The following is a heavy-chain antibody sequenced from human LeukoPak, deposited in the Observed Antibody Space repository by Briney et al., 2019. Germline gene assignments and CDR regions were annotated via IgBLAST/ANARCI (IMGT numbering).Heavy chain of an antibody. J-gene: IGHJ4*02. CDR3: ARFNWNLGYFDY. CDR1: GGSISSGDYY. CDR2: IYYSGST. Sequence: SQTLSLTCTVSGGSISSGDYYWSWIRQPPGKGLEWIGYIYYSGSTYYNPSLKSRVTISVDTSKNQFSLKLSSVTAADTAVYYCARFNWNLGYFDYWGQGTLVTVSS. V-gene: IGHV4-30-4*08. D-gene: IGHD1-20*01.